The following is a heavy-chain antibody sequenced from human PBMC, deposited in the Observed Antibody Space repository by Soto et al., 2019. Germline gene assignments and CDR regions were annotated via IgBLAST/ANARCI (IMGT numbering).Heavy chain of an antibody. J-gene: IGHJ4*02. CDR2: INPASGAT. CDR1: GYTFTDYY. CDR3: AREPLLYAGIGYDFDY. D-gene: IGHD3-22*01. Sequence: QVQLVQSGAEVKKPGASVKVSCKASGYTFTDYYMHWVRQAPGQGLEGMGWINPASGATKYAQKFQGRVTMSRDTSISIVYMDLRRLTSDDTALYYYAREPLLYAGIGYDFDYWGQGTLVTVSS. V-gene: IGHV1-2*02.